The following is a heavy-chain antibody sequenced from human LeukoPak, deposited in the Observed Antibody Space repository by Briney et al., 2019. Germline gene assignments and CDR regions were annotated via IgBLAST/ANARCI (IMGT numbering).Heavy chain of an antibody. CDR1: GGSISSYY. CDR3: ARVGDYALKD. V-gene: IGHV4-59*01. J-gene: IGHJ4*02. Sequence: SETLSLTCTVSGGSISSYYWSWIRQPPGKGLEWIGYIYYSGSTKYNPSLKSRVTISVDTSKNQFSLKLSSVTAADTAVYYCARVGDYALKDWGQGTLVTVSS. CDR2: IYYSGST. D-gene: IGHD3-16*01.